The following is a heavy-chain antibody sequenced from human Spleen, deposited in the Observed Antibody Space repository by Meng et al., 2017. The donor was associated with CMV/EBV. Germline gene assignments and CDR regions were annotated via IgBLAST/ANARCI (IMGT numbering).Heavy chain of an antibody. CDR3: ARGARATGYSSY. D-gene: IGHD3-9*01. V-gene: IGHV1-8*01. CDR2: MNPNSGNT. Sequence: CKTSGYTFTDYDIFWVRQAPGQGLEWMGWMNPNSGNTGFAQKFQGRATITRNTSITTAYMQLSSLRSEDTAVYYCARGARATGYSSYWGQGTLVTVSS. CDR1: GYTFTDYD. J-gene: IGHJ4*02.